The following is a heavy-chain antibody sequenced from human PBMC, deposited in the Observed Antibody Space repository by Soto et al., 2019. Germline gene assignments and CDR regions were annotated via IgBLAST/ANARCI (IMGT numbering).Heavy chain of an antibody. D-gene: IGHD1-26*01. Sequence: PGGSLRLSCAASGFTFSSYAMSWVRQAPGKGLEWVSAISGSGGSTYYADSVKGRFTISRDNSKNTLYLQMNSLRAEDTAVYYCAKLSGSYYYYYYGMDVWGQGTTVTVSS. CDR3: AKLSGSYYYYYYGMDV. J-gene: IGHJ6*02. CDR2: ISGSGGST. V-gene: IGHV3-23*01. CDR1: GFTFSSYA.